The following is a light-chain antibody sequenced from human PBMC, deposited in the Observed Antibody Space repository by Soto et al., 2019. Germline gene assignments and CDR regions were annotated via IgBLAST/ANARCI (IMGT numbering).Light chain of an antibody. V-gene: IGKV3-20*01. CDR2: GSS. Sequence: EVVLTQSPGTLSLSPGERATLSCRASENVSTNYLAWYQQKPGQAPRLLIFGSSDKAAGIPDRFSGSGSGTDFTLTISRLEPEDVAVYYCQLYGSSPPYTFGQGTKLEIK. CDR3: QLYGSSPPYT. CDR1: ENVSTNY. J-gene: IGKJ2*01.